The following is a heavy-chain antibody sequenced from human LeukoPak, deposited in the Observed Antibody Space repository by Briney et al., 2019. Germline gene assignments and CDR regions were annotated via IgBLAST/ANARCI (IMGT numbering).Heavy chain of an antibody. D-gene: IGHD4-17*01. CDR1: EGTFNNFA. V-gene: IGHV1-69*04. CDR3: ARAFRNFGDPRGYYYFGMDV. J-gene: IGHJ6*02. CDR2: VIPMVGIA. Sequence: SVKVSCKSSEGTFNNFAVSWVRQAPGQGLEWMGRVIPMVGIANYTRKFQGRVTITAATSASTAYMELSSLSSEDTAVYYCARAFRNFGDPRGYYYFGMDVWGQGTTVTVSS.